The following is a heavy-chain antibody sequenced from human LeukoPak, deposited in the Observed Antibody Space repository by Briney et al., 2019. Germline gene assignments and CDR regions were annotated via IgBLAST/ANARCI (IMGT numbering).Heavy chain of an antibody. CDR1: GGSFSGYY. CDR2: INHSGST. D-gene: IGHD2-2*01. J-gene: IGHJ4*02. CDR3: ARPGATWGSTSLDY. Sequence: PSETLSHTCAVYGGSFSGYYWSWIRQPPGKGLEWIGEINHSGSTNYNPSPKCRVTISLDTSKNQFSLKLSSMTAADTAVYYCARPGATWGSTSLDYWGQETLVTVSS. V-gene: IGHV4-34*01.